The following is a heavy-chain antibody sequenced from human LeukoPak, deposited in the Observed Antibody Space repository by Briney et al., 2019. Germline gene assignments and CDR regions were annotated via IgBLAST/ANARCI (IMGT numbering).Heavy chain of an antibody. J-gene: IGHJ3*02. D-gene: IGHD3-3*01. CDR3: AREGSTYYDFWSGYYDAFDI. V-gene: IGHV3-7*01. CDR2: IKQDGSEK. CDR1: GFTFSSYW. Sequence: GGSLRLSCAASGFTFSSYWMSWVRQAPGKGLEWVANIKQDGSEKYYVDSVKGRFTISRDNAKNPLYLQMNSLRAEDTAVYYCAREGSTYYDFWSGYYDAFDIWGQGTMVTVSS.